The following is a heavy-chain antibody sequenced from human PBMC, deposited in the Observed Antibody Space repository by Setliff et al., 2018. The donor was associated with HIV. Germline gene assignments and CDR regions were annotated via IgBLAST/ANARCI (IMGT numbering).Heavy chain of an antibody. Sequence: ALETLSLTCTVSGGSFSTYYWSWIRQPAGEGLEYIGRVHSTGTTIYNPSLKSRVTMSVDTSKNQLSLKLRSVTAADTAVYYCARARITMTGGRLEPYAFDRWGQGTKVTVSS. J-gene: IGHJ3*01. D-gene: IGHD3-22*01. CDR3: ARARITMTGGRLEPYAFDR. CDR2: VHSTGTT. CDR1: GGSFSTYY. V-gene: IGHV4-4*07.